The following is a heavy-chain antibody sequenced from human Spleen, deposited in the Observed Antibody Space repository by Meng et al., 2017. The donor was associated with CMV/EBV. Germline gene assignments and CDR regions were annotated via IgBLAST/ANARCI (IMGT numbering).Heavy chain of an antibody. CDR2: INSNSGGT. J-gene: IGHJ6*02. Sequence: ASVEVSCKASGYTFTGFYMHWVRQAPGQGLEWMGWINSNSGGTNYAQKFQGRVTMTRDTSINTAYMELSRLRSDDTAVYYCARGDFLPFLLPQSYYGMDVWGQGTTVTV. CDR3: ARGDFLPFLLPQSYYGMDV. D-gene: IGHD3-3*01. V-gene: IGHV1-2*02. CDR1: GYTFTGFY.